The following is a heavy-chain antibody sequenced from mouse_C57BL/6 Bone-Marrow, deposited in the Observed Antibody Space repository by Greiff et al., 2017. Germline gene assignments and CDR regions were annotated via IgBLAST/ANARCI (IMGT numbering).Heavy chain of an antibody. J-gene: IGHJ3*01. Sequence: QVQLQHPGAELVKPGASVKLSCKASGYTFTSYWMHWVKQRPGQGLEWIGMIHPNSGSTNYNEKFKSKATLTVDKSSSTAYMQLSSLTSEDSAVYYCARWTAQATFAYWGQGTLVTVSA. CDR3: ARWTAQATFAY. D-gene: IGHD3-2*02. CDR2: IHPNSGST. CDR1: GYTFTSYW. V-gene: IGHV1-64*01.